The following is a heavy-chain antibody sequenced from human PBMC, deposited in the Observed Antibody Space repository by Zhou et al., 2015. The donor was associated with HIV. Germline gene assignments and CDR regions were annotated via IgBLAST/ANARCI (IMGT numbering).Heavy chain of an antibody. J-gene: IGHJ3*01. V-gene: IGHV1-69*17. CDR2: ITPMFDVH. CDR1: GGTFSGSD. D-gene: IGHD1-14*01. CDR3: ATGSMNHDNAFDL. Sequence: LVQSGTEVREPGSSVKVSCKASGGTFSGSDLSWVRQAPGQGLEWMGRITPMFDVHTYAEKFRARLSISVDRETSAAFMELSNLTSDDAAVYFCATGSMNHDNAFDLWGQGTKVIVSS.